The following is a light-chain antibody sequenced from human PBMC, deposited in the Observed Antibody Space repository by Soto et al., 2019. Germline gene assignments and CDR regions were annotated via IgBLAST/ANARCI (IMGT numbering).Light chain of an antibody. V-gene: IGLV2-14*01. CDR2: EVT. J-gene: IGLJ1*01. Sequence: QSALTQPASVSGFPGQSITISCTGTSSDVGGYNYVSWYQQHPGKAPKLMIYEVTNRPSGVSTRFSGSKSGHTASLTVSGLQAEDEADYFCSSYTSRTTVNVFGTGTKLTVL. CDR1: SSDVGGYNY. CDR3: SSYTSRTTVNV.